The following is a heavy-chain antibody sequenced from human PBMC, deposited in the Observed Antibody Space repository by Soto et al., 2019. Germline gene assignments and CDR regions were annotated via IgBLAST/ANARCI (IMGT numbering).Heavy chain of an antibody. CDR1: GYSFTSYW. V-gene: IGHV5-10-1*01. J-gene: IGHJ6*02. CDR3: ATQRWLVPGTYYYYGMDV. Sequence: GESLKISCKGSGYSFTSYWISWVRQMPGKGLEWMGRIDPSDSYTNYSPSFQGHVTISADKSISTAYMQWSSLKASDTAMYYCATQRWLVPGTYYYYGMDVWGQGTTVTAP. CDR2: IDPSDSYT. D-gene: IGHD6-19*01.